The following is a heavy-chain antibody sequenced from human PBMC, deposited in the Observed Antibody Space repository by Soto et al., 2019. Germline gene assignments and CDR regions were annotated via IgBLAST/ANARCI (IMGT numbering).Heavy chain of an antibody. CDR1: GGSISSGGYY. D-gene: IGHD1-1*01. Sequence: SETLSLTCTVSGGSISSGGYYWSWIRQHPGKGLEWIGYIYYSGSTYYNPSLKSRVTISVDTSKIQFSLKLSSVTAADTAVYYCARDSDWNYGMDVWGQGTTVTVSS. V-gene: IGHV4-31*03. CDR3: ARDSDWNYGMDV. J-gene: IGHJ6*02. CDR2: IYYSGST.